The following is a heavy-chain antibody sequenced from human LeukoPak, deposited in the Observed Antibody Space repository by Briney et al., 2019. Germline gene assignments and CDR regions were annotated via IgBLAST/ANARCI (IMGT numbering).Heavy chain of an antibody. CDR3: ARHRYDYYDSCGYDY. D-gene: IGHD3-22*01. CDR2: IYYSGST. V-gene: IGHV4-59*08. J-gene: IGHJ4*02. CDR1: GGSISSYY. Sequence: PSETLSLTCTVSGGSISSYYWSWIRQPPGKGLEWIGYIYYSGSTNYNPSLKSRVTISVDTSKNQFSLKLSSVTAADTAVYYCARHRYDYYDSCGYDYWGQGTLVTVSS.